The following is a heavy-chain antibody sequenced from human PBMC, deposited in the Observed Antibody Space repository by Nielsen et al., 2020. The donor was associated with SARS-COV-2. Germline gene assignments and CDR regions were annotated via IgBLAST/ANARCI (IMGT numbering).Heavy chain of an antibody. Sequence: GSLRLSCTVSGGSISSYYWSWIRQPPGKGLEWIGYIYYSGSTNYNPSLKSRVTISVDTSKNQFSLKLSSVTAADTAVYYCARGSSDKAAAVPNWSDPWGQGTLVTVSS. V-gene: IGHV4-59*01. CDR1: GGSISSYY. D-gene: IGHD6-13*01. J-gene: IGHJ5*02. CDR3: ARGSSDKAAAVPNWSDP. CDR2: IYYSGST.